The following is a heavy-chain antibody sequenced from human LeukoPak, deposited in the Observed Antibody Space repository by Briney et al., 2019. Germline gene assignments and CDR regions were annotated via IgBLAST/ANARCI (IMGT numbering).Heavy chain of an antibody. CDR3: VRDSSSWYHYYYYGMDV. CDR2: ISYDGSNK. CDR1: GFTFSSYA. D-gene: IGHD6-13*01. Sequence: GGSLRLSCAASGFTFSSYAMDWVRQAPGKGLEWVAVISYDGSNKYYADSVKGRFTISRDNSKNTLYLQMNSLRAEDTAVYYCVRDSSSWYHYYYYGMDVWGQGTTVTVSS. V-gene: IGHV3-30*04. J-gene: IGHJ6*02.